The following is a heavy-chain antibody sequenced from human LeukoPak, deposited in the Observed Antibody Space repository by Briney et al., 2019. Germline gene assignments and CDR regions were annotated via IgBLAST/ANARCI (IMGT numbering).Heavy chain of an antibody. V-gene: IGHV3-48*03. Sequence: GGSLRLSCAASGFTFSSYEMNWVRQAPGKGLEWVSYISSSGSTMYYADSVKGRFTISRDNAKNSLYLQMNSLRAEDTAVYYCAELGITMIGGVWGKGTTVTVSS. CDR2: ISSSGSTM. D-gene: IGHD3-10*02. CDR1: GFTFSSYE. J-gene: IGHJ6*03. CDR3: AELGITMIGGV.